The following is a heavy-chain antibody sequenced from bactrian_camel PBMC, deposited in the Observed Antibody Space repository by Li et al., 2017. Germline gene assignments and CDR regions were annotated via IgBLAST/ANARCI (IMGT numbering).Heavy chain of an antibody. J-gene: IGHJ4*01. CDR1: TYPEKPYC. CDR2: IDDDGST. D-gene: IGHD1*01. Sequence: HVQLVESGGGSVQAGESLRLSCAASTYPEKPYCMGWFRQVPGKEREGVAHIDDDGSTTYAESVKGRFTISEDNAKNTLYLQMNSLKPEDTAMYHCASDGPPFDCNSGSWFFPAGQGTQVTVS. V-gene: IGHV3S9*01.